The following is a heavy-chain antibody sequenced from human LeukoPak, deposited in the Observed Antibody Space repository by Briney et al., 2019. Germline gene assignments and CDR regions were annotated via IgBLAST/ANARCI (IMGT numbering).Heavy chain of an antibody. J-gene: IGHJ3*02. CDR2: INSDGSRT. CDR1: GFTFSSYR. Sequence: PGGSLRLSCAASGFTFSSYRMHWVRQAPGKGLVWVSRINSDGSRTDYADSVKGRFTISRDNAKNTLYLQVNSLTAEDTAIYYCVRSFDIWGQGTMITVSS. CDR3: VRSFDI. V-gene: IGHV3-74*01.